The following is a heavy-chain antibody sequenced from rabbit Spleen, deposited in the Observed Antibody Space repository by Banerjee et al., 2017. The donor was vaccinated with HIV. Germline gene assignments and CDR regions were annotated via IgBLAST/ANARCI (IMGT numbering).Heavy chain of an antibody. CDR3: ARGSATMTMVITGYYLTL. D-gene: IGHD2-1*01. CDR2: INTATGKA. Sequence: MCWVRQAPGKGLEWIACINTATGKAVYASWVNGRFTISKTSSTTVTLQMTSLTAADTATYFCARGSATMTMVITGYYLTLWGQGTLVTVS. V-gene: IGHV1S40*01. J-gene: IGHJ4*01.